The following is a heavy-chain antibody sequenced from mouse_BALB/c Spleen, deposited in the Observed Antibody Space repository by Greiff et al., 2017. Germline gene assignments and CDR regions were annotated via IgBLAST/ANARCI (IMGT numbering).Heavy chain of an antibody. D-gene: IGHD1-1*01. Sequence: DVKLVESGGGLVQPGGSRKLSCAASGFTFSSFGMHWVRQAPAKGLEWVAYISSGSSTIYYADTVKGRFTISRDNPKNTLFLQMTSLRSEDTAMYYCARDRNYYGSHYYAMDYWGQGTSVTGSS. CDR3: ARDRNYYGSHYYAMDY. V-gene: IGHV5-17*02. CDR1: GFTFSSFG. J-gene: IGHJ4*01. CDR2: ISSGSSTI.